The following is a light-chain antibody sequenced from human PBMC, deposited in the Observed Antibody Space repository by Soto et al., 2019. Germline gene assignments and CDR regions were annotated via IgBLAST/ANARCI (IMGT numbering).Light chain of an antibody. CDR3: QQSSSTRA. V-gene: IGKV1-39*01. Sequence: DIQMTQSPSSLSASVGDRVIITCRASQSISSYLSWYQQKPGKAPKLLIYAASTLHTGVPSRFSGGGSGTDFTLTISSVQPEDFGTYYCQQSSSTRAFGGGTKVEIK. CDR2: AAS. J-gene: IGKJ4*01. CDR1: QSISSY.